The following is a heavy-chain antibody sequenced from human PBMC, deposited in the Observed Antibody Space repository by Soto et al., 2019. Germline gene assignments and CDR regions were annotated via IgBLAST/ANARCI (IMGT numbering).Heavy chain of an antibody. V-gene: IGHV4-31*03. Sequence: QVQLQESGPGLVKPSQTLSLTCTISGGSISSGGYYWSWIRQHPGKALEWIGYIYYSGSTYYNPSLKSRVTISVATSKNQFSLKLSSVTAADTAVYYCARDMGRQTTNRFDPSCQGALVTDSS. CDR1: GGSISSGGYY. CDR2: IYYSGST. J-gene: IGHJ5*02. D-gene: IGHD1-1*01. CDR3: ARDMGRQTTNRFDP.